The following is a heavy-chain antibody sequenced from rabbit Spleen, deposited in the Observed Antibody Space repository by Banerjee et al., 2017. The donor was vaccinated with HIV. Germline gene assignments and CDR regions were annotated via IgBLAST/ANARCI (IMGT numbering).Heavy chain of an antibody. V-gene: IGHV1S47*01. CDR3: ARAIVPWLGLTRLDL. CDR1: GFSFSDRDV. J-gene: IGHJ6*01. CDR2: IYAAKGST. Sequence: QEQLTETGGGLVQPEGSLTLTCKASGFSFSDRDVMCWVRQAPGKGLEWIGIIYAAKGSTDYASWVNGRFTISSDNAQSTVDLKMTSLTAADTATYFCARAIVPWLGLTRLDLWGPGTLVTVS. D-gene: IGHD4-1*01.